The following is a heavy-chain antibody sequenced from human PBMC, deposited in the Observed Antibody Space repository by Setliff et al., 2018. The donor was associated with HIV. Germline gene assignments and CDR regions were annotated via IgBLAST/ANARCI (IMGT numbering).Heavy chain of an antibody. V-gene: IGHV1-18*01. J-gene: IGHJ4*02. Sequence: ASVKVSCKASGYTFNNYGISWVRQAPGQGLEWMGWINTHSGYTNYAQNVQGRVTVTMDTSTSTAHMELRSLKSDDTAVYYCARGKTWLRFLDHWGQGTLVTVSS. CDR3: ARGKTWLRFLDH. CDR1: GYTFNNYG. CDR2: INTHSGYT. D-gene: IGHD5-12*01.